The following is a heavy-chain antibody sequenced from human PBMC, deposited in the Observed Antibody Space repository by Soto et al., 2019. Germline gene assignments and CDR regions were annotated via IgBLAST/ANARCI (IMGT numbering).Heavy chain of an antibody. CDR3: ARDSYDFWSGYSQYGMDV. Sequence: QSPTLSLTCAISGDSVSSNSAAWNWIRQSPSRGLEWLGRTYYRSKWYNDYAVSVKSRITINPDTSKNQFSLQLNSVTPEDTAVYYCARDSYDFWSGYSQYGMDVWGQGTTVTVSS. CDR1: GDSVSSNSAA. CDR2: TYYRSKWYN. J-gene: IGHJ6*02. V-gene: IGHV6-1*01. D-gene: IGHD3-3*01.